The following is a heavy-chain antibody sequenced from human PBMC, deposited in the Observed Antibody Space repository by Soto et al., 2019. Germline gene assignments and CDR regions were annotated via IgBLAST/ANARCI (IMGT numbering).Heavy chain of an antibody. CDR3: AKAPGSDWYRGFDP. V-gene: IGHV3-23*01. Sequence: GGSLRLSCAASGFTFSSYAMNWVRQAPGKGLDWVSAISGSGDVTYYADSVKGRFTISRDNSKNTLYLQMNSLRAEDTAVYYCAKAPGSDWYRGFDPWGQGTLVTVSS. CDR2: ISGSGDVT. CDR1: GFTFSSYA. D-gene: IGHD6-13*01. J-gene: IGHJ5*02.